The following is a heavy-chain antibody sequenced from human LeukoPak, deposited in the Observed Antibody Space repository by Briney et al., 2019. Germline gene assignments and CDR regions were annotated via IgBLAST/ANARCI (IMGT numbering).Heavy chain of an antibody. CDR3: AKDGDSSGYPYWYFDL. CDR2: ISGSGGST. CDR1: GFTFSSYA. D-gene: IGHD3-22*01. Sequence: GGSLRLSCAASGFTFSSYAMSWVRQAPGKGLEWVSAISGSGGSTYYADSVKGRFTISRDNSKNTLYLQMNSLRAEDTAVYYCAKDGDSSGYPYWYFDLWGRGTLVTVSS. V-gene: IGHV3-23*01. J-gene: IGHJ2*01.